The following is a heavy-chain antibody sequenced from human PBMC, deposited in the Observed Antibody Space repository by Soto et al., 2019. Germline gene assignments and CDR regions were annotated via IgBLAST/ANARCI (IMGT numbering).Heavy chain of an antibody. CDR2: IYYSGST. J-gene: IGHJ4*02. CDR1: GGSISSSSYY. Sequence: QLQLQESGPGLVKPSETLSLTCTVSGGSISSSSYYWGWIRQPPGKGLEWIGSIYYSGSTYYNPSLKSRVTISVDTSKNQFSLKLSSVTAADTAVYYCARPYYDILTGFWGGAYFDYWGQGTLVTVSS. CDR3: ARPYYDILTGFWGGAYFDY. V-gene: IGHV4-39*01. D-gene: IGHD3-9*01.